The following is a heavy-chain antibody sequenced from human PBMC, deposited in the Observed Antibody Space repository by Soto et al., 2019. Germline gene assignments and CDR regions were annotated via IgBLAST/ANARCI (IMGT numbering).Heavy chain of an antibody. CDR3: AEGLSTLSPLAY. D-gene: IGHD3-16*01. CDR1: GGSISSSNW. Sequence: QVQLQESGPGLVKPSGTLSLTCAVSGGSISSSNWWSWVRQPPGKGLEWIGEIYHSGSTNYNPSPKSRVTMSEDKPKNHSPRKLTSVTAPDTPGYTLAEGLSTLSPLAYWGKGPLVTV. CDR2: IYHSGST. J-gene: IGHJ4*02. V-gene: IGHV4-4*02.